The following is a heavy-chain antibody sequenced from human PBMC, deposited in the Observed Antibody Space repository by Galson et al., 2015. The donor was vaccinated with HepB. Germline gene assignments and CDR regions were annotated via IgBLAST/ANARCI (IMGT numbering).Heavy chain of an antibody. Sequence: LRLSCAASGFTFSRYAMHWVRQAPGKGLEWVAVISYDGSNKYYADSEQGRFTISSDNSKNTLYLQMNSLRPEDTAEYYCARVYYDSSGYCCGYFDYWGQGTQVTVSS. CDR1: GFTFSRYA. CDR3: ARVYYDSSGYCCGYFDY. V-gene: IGHV3-30-3*01. D-gene: IGHD3-22*01. CDR2: ISYDGSNK. J-gene: IGHJ4*02.